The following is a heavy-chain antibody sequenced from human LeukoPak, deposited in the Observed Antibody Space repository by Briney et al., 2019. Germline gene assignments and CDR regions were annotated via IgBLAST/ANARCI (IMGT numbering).Heavy chain of an antibody. D-gene: IGHD5-18*01. CDR2: IIPILGIA. CDR1: GGTFSSYA. V-gene: IGHV1-69*04. CDR3: ARDGDTAMVSDAFDI. Sequence: SVKVSCKASGGTFSSYAISWVRQAPGQGLEWMGRIIPILGIANYAQKFRGRVTITADKSTSTAYMELSSLRSEDTAVYYCARDGDTAMVSDAFDIWGQGTMVTVSS. J-gene: IGHJ3*02.